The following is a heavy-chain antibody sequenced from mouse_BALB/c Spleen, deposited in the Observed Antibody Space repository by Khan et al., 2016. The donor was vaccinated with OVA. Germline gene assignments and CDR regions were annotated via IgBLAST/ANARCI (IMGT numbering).Heavy chain of an antibody. CDR3: APAGTGDYFDY. CDR1: GFTFKDSH. CDR2: IDPANDNS. D-gene: IGHD4-1*01. J-gene: IGHJ2*01. V-gene: IGHV14-3*02. Sequence: VQLQQSGAELVKPGASVKLSCTASGFTFKDSHMHWVKQRPEQGLEWIGRIDPANDNSKYDPRFQGKATITADTSSNTAYLHLSSLTSEDTAVYYCAPAGTGDYFDYWGQGTTLTVSS.